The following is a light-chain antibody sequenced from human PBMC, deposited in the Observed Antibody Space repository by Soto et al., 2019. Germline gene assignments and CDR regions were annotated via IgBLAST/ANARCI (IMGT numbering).Light chain of an antibody. V-gene: IGKV3-20*01. CDR2: GAS. CDR3: YKYESLQVT. J-gene: IGKJ4*01. Sequence: EIVVTQSPGTLSLSPGERATLSCRASQSISTKYLAWYQQKFGQAPRLLIYGASSRAAGIPDRFSGSGSGTDFTLTINRLEPEDFAVYYCYKYESLQVTFGGGTKVELK. CDR1: QSISTKY.